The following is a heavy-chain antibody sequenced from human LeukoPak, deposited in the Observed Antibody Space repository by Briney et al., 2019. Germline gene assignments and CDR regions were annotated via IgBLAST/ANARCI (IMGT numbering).Heavy chain of an antibody. CDR2: IYTSGST. J-gene: IGHJ3*02. CDR1: GGSISSGSYY. Sequence: SETLFLTCTVSGGSISSGSYYWSWIRQPAGKGLEWIGRIYTSGSTNYNPSLKSRVTISVDTSKNQFSLKLSSVTAADTAVYYCARAGVTLSAFDIWGQGTMVTVSS. D-gene: IGHD4-23*01. CDR3: ARAGVTLSAFDI. V-gene: IGHV4-61*02.